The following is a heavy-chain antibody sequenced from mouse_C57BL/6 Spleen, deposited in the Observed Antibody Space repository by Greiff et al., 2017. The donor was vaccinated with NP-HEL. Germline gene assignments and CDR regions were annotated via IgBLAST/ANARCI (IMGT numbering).Heavy chain of an antibody. D-gene: IGHD1-1*01. CDR1: GFTFSSYA. J-gene: IGHJ2*01. V-gene: IGHV5-4*03. CDR3: ARNYYYGSSYLYYFDY. CDR2: ISDGGSYT. Sequence: EVMLVESGGGLVKPGGSLKLSCAASGFTFSSYAMSWVRQTPEKRLEWVATISDGGSYTYYPDNVKGRFTISRDNAKNNLYLQMSHLKSEDTAMYYCARNYYYGSSYLYYFDYWGQGTTLTVSS.